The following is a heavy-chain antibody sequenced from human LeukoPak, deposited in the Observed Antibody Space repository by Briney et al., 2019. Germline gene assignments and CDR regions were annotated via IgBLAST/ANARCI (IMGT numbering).Heavy chain of an antibody. CDR3: AMGFFTPFDN. Sequence: GGSLRLSCAASGFTFSSSMMRWVRQAPGKGLVWVSRIYGDGSSTTYADSVRGRFTISRDNAKNTLYLQMNSLRSKDTAIYYCAMGFFTPFDNCGRGTLVTASS. J-gene: IGHJ4*02. CDR2: IYGDGSST. V-gene: IGHV3-74*01. D-gene: IGHD3-16*01. CDR1: GFTFSSSM.